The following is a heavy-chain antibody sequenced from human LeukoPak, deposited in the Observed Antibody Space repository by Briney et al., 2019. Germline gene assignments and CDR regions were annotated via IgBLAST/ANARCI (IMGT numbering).Heavy chain of an antibody. CDR1: GFIFSSYS. CDR2: ISSSSSTI. CDR3: ARDYTYRSSSIIDY. J-gene: IGHJ4*02. D-gene: IGHD6-6*01. Sequence: GGSLRPSCAASGFIFSSYSMNWVRQAPGKGLEWVSYISSSSSTIYYADSVKGRFIISRDNAKNSLYLQMHSLRDEDTAVYYCARDYTYRSSSIIDYWGQGTLVTVSS. V-gene: IGHV3-48*02.